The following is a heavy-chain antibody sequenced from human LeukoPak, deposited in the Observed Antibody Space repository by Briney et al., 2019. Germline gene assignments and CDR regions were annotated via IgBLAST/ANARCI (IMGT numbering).Heavy chain of an antibody. Sequence: GGSLRLSCAASGFTFSSYAMHWVRQAPAKGLEWVAVISYDGSNKYYADSVKGRFTISRDNSKNTLYLQMNSLRAEDTAVYYCARDYILTGYLDYWGQGTLVTVSS. CDR1: GFTFSSYA. V-gene: IGHV3-30*04. CDR2: ISYDGSNK. J-gene: IGHJ4*02. D-gene: IGHD3-9*01. CDR3: ARDYILTGYLDY.